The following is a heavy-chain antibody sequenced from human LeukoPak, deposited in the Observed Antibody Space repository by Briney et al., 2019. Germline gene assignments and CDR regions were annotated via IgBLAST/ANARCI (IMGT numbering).Heavy chain of an antibody. D-gene: IGHD2-2*02. CDR2: ISAYNGNT. CDR1: GYTFTSYG. CDR3: ARDETNRGCSSTSCYTVSTFDP. Sequence: ASVKVSCKASGYTFTSYGIRWVRQAPGQGLEWMGWISAYNGNTNYAQKLQGRVTMTTDTSTSTAYMELRSLRSDDTAVYYCARDETNRGCSSTSCYTVSTFDPWGQGTLVTVSS. J-gene: IGHJ5*02. V-gene: IGHV1-18*01.